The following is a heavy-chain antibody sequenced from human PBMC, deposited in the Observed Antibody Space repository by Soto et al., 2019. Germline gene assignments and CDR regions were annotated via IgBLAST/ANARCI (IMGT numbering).Heavy chain of an antibody. Sequence: QVQLVQSGAEVKKPGASVKVSCEASGYTFTSYGISWVRQAPGQGLEWMGWISAYNGNTKYAQKLQGRVTLTRDTSTSTAYMELRSLRSDDTAVYYCAREAEIFGVIIMMYWGQGTLVTVSS. D-gene: IGHD3-3*01. J-gene: IGHJ4*02. CDR2: ISAYNGNT. CDR1: GYTFTSYG. CDR3: AREAEIFGVIIMMY. V-gene: IGHV1-18*01.